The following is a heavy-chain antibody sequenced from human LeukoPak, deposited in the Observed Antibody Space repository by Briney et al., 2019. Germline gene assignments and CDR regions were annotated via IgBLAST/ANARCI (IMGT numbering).Heavy chain of an antibody. V-gene: IGHV4-59*11. Sequence: PSETLSLTCIASGGSISSHYWSWIRQPPGKGLEWIGYIYSSGSTKYNPSLKSRVTISVDTSKNQFSLKLSSVTAADTAVYYCARVGIAAAGDFDYWGQGTLVTVSS. D-gene: IGHD6-13*01. CDR1: GGSISSHY. J-gene: IGHJ4*02. CDR3: ARVGIAAAGDFDY. CDR2: IYSSGST.